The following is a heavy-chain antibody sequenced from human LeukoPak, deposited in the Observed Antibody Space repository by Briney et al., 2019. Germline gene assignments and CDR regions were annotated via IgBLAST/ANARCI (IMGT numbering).Heavy chain of an antibody. J-gene: IGHJ3*02. CDR1: GYTFTSYG. Sequence: ASVKVSCKTSGYTFTSYGISWVRQAPGQGLEWMGWISGYNAKTHYAQKFMGRATMTTDTSTSTVFMELRSLTYDDTAVYFCARTMAEHAFNIWGQGTMVTVSP. V-gene: IGHV1-18*01. D-gene: IGHD3-10*01. CDR2: ISGYNAKT. CDR3: ARTMAEHAFNI.